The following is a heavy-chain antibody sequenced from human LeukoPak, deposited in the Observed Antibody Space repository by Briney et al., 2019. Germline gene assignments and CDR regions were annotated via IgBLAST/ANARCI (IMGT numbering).Heavy chain of an antibody. V-gene: IGHV3-73*01. J-gene: IGHJ3*02. CDR2: IRSKVNSYPT. CDR1: GFTFSGSA. CDR3: TRQDGDYFGWDPFDI. Sequence: PGRSLRLSCAASGFTFSGSAIHWVRQASGKGLEWVGRIRSKVNSYPTAFAASVKGRFTISRDDSKNTAYLQMNSLKTEDTAVYYCTRQDGDYFGWDPFDIWGQGTMVTVSS. D-gene: IGHD4-17*01.